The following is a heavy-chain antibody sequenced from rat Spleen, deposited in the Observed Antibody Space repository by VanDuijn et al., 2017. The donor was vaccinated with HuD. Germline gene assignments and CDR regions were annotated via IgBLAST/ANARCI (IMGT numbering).Heavy chain of an antibody. J-gene: IGHJ2*01. D-gene: IGHD3-1*01. CDR1: GFTFSDYG. V-gene: IGHV5-22*01. CDR3: ARLEPPFDY. Sequence: EVQLVESGGGLVQPGRSMKLSCSASGFTFSDYGMAWVFQAPTKGLEWVASISYDGGSTYYRDSVKGRFTISRDNAKSTLYLQMNSLRSEDTATYYCARLEPPFDYWGQGVMVTVSS. CDR2: ISYDGGST.